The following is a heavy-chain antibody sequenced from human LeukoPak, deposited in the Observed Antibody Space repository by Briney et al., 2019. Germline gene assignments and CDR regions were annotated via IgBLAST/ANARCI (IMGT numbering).Heavy chain of an antibody. J-gene: IGHJ4*02. V-gene: IGHV4-4*02. CDR1: GGSISSSNW. Sequence: SETLSLTCAVSGGSISSSNWWSWVRQPPGKGLEWIGEIYHSGSINYNPSLKSRVTISVDKSKNQFSLKLSSVTAADTAVYYCASSGLRLGELSFDYWGQGTLVTVSS. D-gene: IGHD3-16*02. CDR3: ASSGLRLGELSFDY. CDR2: IYHSGSI.